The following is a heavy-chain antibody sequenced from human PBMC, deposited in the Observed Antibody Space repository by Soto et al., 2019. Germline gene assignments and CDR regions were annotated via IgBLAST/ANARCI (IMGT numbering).Heavy chain of an antibody. CDR3: ARGETYLGV. J-gene: IGHJ6*02. D-gene: IGHD3-16*01. Sequence: VQLVQSGAEVKKPGSSVKVSCKSSRDTFNKYAFNWVRQAPGQGLEWMGWIIPIFSSRNYAENFQGRVTITADDSTSTAYMELRSLRFEDTAVYYCARGETYLGVWGQGTTVTVSS. CDR1: RDTFNKYA. V-gene: IGHV1-69*01. CDR2: IIPIFSSR.